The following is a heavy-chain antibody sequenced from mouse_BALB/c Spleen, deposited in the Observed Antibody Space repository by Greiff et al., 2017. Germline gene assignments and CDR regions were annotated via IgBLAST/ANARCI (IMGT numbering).Heavy chain of an antibody. Sequence: VQLQQPGAELEKPGASVKLSCKASGYTFTSYYMYWVKQRPGQGLEWIGGINPSNGGTNFNEKFKSKATLTVDKSSSTAYMQLSSLTSEDSAVYYCTRGATALFDYWGQGTTLTVSS. V-gene: IGHV1S81*02. CDR3: TRGATALFDY. J-gene: IGHJ2*01. CDR1: GYTFTSYY. D-gene: IGHD1-2*01. CDR2: INPSNGGT.